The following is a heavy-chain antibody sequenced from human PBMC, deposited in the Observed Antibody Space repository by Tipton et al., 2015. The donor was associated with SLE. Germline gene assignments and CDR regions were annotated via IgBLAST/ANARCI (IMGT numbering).Heavy chain of an antibody. CDR1: GYNFINFW. D-gene: IGHD3-22*01. CDR2: IDPSDSDT. CDR3: ASASSGPSGAFDI. J-gene: IGHJ3*02. V-gene: IGHV5-10-1*04. Sequence: VQLVQSGAEVKKPGESQRISCKGSGYNFINFWITWVRQMPGKGLEWVGRIDPSDSDTKYRPSFQGQVTISADKSISTAYLQWSSLKASDTAMYYCASASSGPSGAFDIWGQGTMVTVSS.